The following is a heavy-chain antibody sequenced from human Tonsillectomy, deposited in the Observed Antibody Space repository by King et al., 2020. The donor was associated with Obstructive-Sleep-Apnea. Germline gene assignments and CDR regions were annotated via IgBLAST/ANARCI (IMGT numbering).Heavy chain of an antibody. CDR3: ARGSGAAAVNWFDP. Sequence: QVQLQQWGAGLLKPSETLSLTCAVFGGSFSDFYWSWIRQPPGKGLEWIGEINHIGSTNYNPSLRGRVTISVDTSKNQFSLKLSFVTAADTAVYYCARGSGAAAVNWFDPWGQGTLVTVSS. J-gene: IGHJ5*02. D-gene: IGHD6-13*01. CDR1: GGSFSDFY. CDR2: INHIGST. V-gene: IGHV4-34*01.